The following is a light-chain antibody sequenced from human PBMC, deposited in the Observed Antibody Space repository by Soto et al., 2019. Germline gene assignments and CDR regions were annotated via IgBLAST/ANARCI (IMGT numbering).Light chain of an antibody. Sequence: AIQMTQSPSSLSASVGDRVTITCRASQGIRNELGWYQQKPGKAPKLLIYAASSVQSGVPSRFSGSGSGTEFTLTISSLQPEDFATYYCLQDYNYPRTFGPGTKVDIK. CDR1: QGIRNE. J-gene: IGKJ3*01. V-gene: IGKV1-6*01. CDR2: AAS. CDR3: LQDYNYPRT.